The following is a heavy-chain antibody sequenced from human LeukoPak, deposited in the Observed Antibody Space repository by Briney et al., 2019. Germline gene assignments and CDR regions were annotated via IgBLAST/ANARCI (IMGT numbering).Heavy chain of an antibody. V-gene: IGHV3-23*01. J-gene: IGHJ4*02. Sequence: GGSLRLSCAASGFTFSSYAMSWVRQAPGEGLEWVSAISGSGGSTYYADSVKGRFTISRDNSKNTLYLQMNGLRAEDTAVYYCAKDLGGLGNRAYWGQGTLVTVSS. CDR1: GFTFSSYA. D-gene: IGHD2-15*01. CDR2: ISGSGGST. CDR3: AKDLGGLGNRAY.